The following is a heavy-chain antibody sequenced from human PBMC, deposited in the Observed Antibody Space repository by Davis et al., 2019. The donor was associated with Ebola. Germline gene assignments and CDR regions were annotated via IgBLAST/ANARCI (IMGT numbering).Heavy chain of an antibody. Sequence: AASVKVSCKASGYTFTNYGITWVRQAPGQGLEWMGSINPHNGNTNYAQNVQGRVIMTSDTATTTAYMEVGSLRSDDTAVYYCARAQFPTTSDHWGQGTLVTVSS. D-gene: IGHD1-1*01. J-gene: IGHJ4*02. CDR2: INPHNGNT. V-gene: IGHV1-18*04. CDR1: GYTFTNYG. CDR3: ARAQFPTTSDH.